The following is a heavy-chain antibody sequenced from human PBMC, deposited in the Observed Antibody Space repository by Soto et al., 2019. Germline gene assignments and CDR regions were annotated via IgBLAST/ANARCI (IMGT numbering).Heavy chain of an antibody. CDR2: ISAYTGNT. D-gene: IGHD2-8*01. CDR1: GYPFTSSG. Sequence: ASVKVSCKASGYPFTSSGFSWVRQAPGQGFEWMGWISAYTGNTLYAQKFKGRDTMTTDTSTSTAYMELGNLRSDDTAVYYCASDPCWRSAAGCSALDAWGQGTTVTVSS. J-gene: IGHJ6*01. CDR3: ASDPCWRSAAGCSALDA. V-gene: IGHV1-18*04.